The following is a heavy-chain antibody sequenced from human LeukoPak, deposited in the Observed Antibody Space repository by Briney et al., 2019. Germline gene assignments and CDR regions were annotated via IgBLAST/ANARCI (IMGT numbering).Heavy chain of an antibody. CDR2: IKQDGSEK. CDR3: ATDRGWRTSGYYLYYFEY. CDR1: GFTLSSYW. Sequence: GGSLRLSCVASGFTLSSYWMSWVRQAPGKGLEWVANIKQDGSEKYYVDSVKGRFTISRDNTMNSLYLQMSSLRAEDTAVYYCATDRGWRTSGYYLYYFEYWGQGTLVTYSS. V-gene: IGHV3-7*01. D-gene: IGHD3-3*01. J-gene: IGHJ4*02.